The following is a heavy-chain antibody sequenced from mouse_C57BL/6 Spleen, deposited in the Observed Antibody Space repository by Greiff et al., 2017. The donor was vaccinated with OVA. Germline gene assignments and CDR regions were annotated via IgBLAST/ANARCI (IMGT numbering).Heavy chain of an antibody. J-gene: IGHJ2*01. CDR3: ARSIDYGSSRNYFDY. D-gene: IGHD1-1*01. V-gene: IGHV1-80*01. CDR1: GYAFSSYW. Sequence: QVQLQQSGAELVKPGASVKISCKASGYAFSSYWMNWVKQRPGKGLEWIGQIYPGDGDTNYNGKFKGKATLTADKSSSTAYMQLSSLTSEDSAVYFCARSIDYGSSRNYFDYWGQGTTLTVSS. CDR2: IYPGDGDT.